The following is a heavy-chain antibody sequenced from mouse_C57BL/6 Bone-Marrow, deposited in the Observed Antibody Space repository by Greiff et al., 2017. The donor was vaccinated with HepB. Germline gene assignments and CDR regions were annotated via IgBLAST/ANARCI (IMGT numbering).Heavy chain of an antibody. J-gene: IGHJ3*01. CDR1: GYTFTEYT. Sequence: VQLKQSGAELVKPGASVKLSCQASGYTFTEYTIHWVKQRSGQGLEWIGWFYPGSGSIKYNEKFKGKATLTADKSSSTAYMQLSSLTSEDSAVYFCARGSIYYDYDGAYWGQGTLVTVSA. V-gene: IGHV1-62-2*01. CDR2: FYPGSGSI. D-gene: IGHD2-4*01. CDR3: ARGSIYYDYDGAY.